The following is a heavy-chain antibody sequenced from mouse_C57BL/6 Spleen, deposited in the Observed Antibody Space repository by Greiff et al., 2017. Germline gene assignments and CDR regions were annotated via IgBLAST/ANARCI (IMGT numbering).Heavy chain of an antibody. Sequence: VQLQQPGTELVKPGASVKLSCKASGYTFTSYWMHWVKQRPGQGLEWIGNINPSNGGTNYNEKFKSKATLTVDKSSSTAYMQLSSLTSEDSAVYYWAREGLITTVVAGVGFDYWGQGTTLTVSS. V-gene: IGHV1-53*01. CDR2: INPSNGGT. D-gene: IGHD1-1*01. CDR3: AREGLITTVVAGVGFDY. J-gene: IGHJ2*01. CDR1: GYTFTSYW.